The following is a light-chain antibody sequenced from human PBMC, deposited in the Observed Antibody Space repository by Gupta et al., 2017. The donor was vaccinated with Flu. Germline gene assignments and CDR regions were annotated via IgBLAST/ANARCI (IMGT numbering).Light chain of an antibody. CDR1: SSNIGNND. V-gene: IGLV1-51*01. Sequence: KVTISCAGSSSNIGNNDGSWYQQLPGTAPKLLMYDNNKRPSGIPDRFSGSKSGTSATLGITGLQTGDEADYYCGTWDSSLSVYVFGTGTKVTVL. J-gene: IGLJ1*01. CDR3: GTWDSSLSVYV. CDR2: DNN.